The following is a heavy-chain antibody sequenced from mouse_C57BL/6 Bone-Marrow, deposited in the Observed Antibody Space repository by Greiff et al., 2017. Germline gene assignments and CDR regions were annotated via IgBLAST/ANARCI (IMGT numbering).Heavy chain of an antibody. Sequence: VQLQQPGAELVRPGTSVKLSCKASGYTFTSYWMHWVKQRPGQGLEWIGVIDPSDSYTNYNQKFKGKATLTVDTSSRTAYMQLSSLTSEDSAVYYCARGYDYEDYWGQGTTLTVSS. D-gene: IGHD2-4*01. CDR1: GYTFTSYW. V-gene: IGHV1-59*01. CDR3: ARGYDYEDY. CDR2: IDPSDSYT. J-gene: IGHJ2*01.